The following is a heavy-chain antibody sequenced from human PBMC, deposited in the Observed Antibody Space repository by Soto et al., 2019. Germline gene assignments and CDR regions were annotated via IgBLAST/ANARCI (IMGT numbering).Heavy chain of an antibody. V-gene: IGHV3-30-3*01. CDR3: AREGRGWLRLQWDY. CDR1: GFTFSSYA. D-gene: IGHD5-12*01. Sequence: QVQLVESGGGVVQPGRSLRLSCAASGFTFSSYAMHWVRQAPGKGLEWVAVISYDGSNKYYADSVKGRFTISRDNSKNTLYLQMNSLRAEDTAVYYCAREGRGWLRLQWDYWGQGTLVTVSS. CDR2: ISYDGSNK. J-gene: IGHJ4*02.